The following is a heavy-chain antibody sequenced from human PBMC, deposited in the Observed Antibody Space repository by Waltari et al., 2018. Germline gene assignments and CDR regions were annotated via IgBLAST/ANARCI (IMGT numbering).Heavy chain of an antibody. D-gene: IGHD4-17*01. CDR1: GGSISSGSYY. CDR3: ARDDYGTLNFDY. Sequence: QVQLQESGPGLVKPSQTLSLTCTVSGGSISSGSYYWSWIRQPAGKGLEWIGRIYTSGSTNYNPSLKSRVTISVDTSKNQFSLKLSSETAADTAVYYCARDDYGTLNFDYWGQGTLVTVSS. J-gene: IGHJ4*02. V-gene: IGHV4-61*02. CDR2: IYTSGST.